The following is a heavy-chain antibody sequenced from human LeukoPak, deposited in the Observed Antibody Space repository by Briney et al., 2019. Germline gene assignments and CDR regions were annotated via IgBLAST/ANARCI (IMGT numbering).Heavy chain of an antibody. CDR3: AKARYCSSTSCPETEYFQH. J-gene: IGHJ1*01. V-gene: IGHV3-23*01. CDR2: ISGSGGST. CDR1: GFTFSSYA. Sequence: GGSLRLSCAAAGFTFSSYAMSWVGQAPGKGLEWVSAISGSGGSTYYADSVKGRFTISRDNSKNTLYLQMNSLRAEDTAVYYCAKARYCSSTSCPETEYFQHWGQGTLVTVSS. D-gene: IGHD2-2*01.